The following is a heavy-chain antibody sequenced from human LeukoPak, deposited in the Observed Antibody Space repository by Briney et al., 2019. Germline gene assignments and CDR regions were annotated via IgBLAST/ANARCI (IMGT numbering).Heavy chain of an antibody. J-gene: IGHJ4*02. CDR3: ARRFYGDLYFDY. Sequence: PSETLSLTCTVSGGSISSYYWSWIRQPPGKGLEWIGYIYYSGSTNYNPSLKSRVTISVDTSKNQFSLKLSSVTAAGTAVYYCARRFYGDLYFDYWGQGTLVTVSS. V-gene: IGHV4-59*08. D-gene: IGHD4-17*01. CDR1: GGSISSYY. CDR2: IYYSGST.